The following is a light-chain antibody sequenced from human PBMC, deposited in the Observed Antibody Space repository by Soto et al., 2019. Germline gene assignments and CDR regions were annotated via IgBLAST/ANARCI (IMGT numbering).Light chain of an antibody. CDR1: SSDVGGYDL. V-gene: IGLV2-8*01. J-gene: IGLJ2*01. CDR2: EVA. Sequence: QSALTQPPSASGSPGQSVTISCTGTSSDVGGYDLVSWYQQHPGKAPKLILYEVAKRPSGVPARFSGSKSGNTATLTVSGLQADDESDYYCSSFAGNKNLFGGGTKLT. CDR3: SSFAGNKNL.